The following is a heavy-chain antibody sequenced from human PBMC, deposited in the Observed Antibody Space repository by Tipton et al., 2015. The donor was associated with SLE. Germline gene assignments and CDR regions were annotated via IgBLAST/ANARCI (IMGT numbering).Heavy chain of an antibody. V-gene: IGHV3-48*03. Sequence: SLRLSCAVSGFTVRSHAINWVRQAPGKGLEWVSYISSSGSTIYYADSVKGRFTISRDNAKNSLYLQMNSLRAEDTAVYYCARGATIFGVVTYYYYYYMDVWGKGTTVTVSS. CDR3: ARGATIFGVVTYYYYYYMDV. D-gene: IGHD3-3*01. J-gene: IGHJ6*03. CDR1: GFTVRSHA. CDR2: ISSSGSTI.